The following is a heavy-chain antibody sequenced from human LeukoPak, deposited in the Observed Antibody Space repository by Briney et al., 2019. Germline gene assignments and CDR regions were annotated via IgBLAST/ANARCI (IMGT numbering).Heavy chain of an antibody. D-gene: IGHD3-3*01. CDR2: IVVGSGNT. CDR3: AAETQYYDFWSGNYYYGMDV. Sequence: SVKVSCKASGFTFTSSAVQWVRQARGQRLEWIGWIVVGSGNTNYAQKFQERVTITRDMSTSTAYMELSSLRSVDTAVYYCAAETQYYDFWSGNYYYGMDVWGQGTTVAVSS. J-gene: IGHJ6*02. V-gene: IGHV1-58*01. CDR1: GFTFTSSA.